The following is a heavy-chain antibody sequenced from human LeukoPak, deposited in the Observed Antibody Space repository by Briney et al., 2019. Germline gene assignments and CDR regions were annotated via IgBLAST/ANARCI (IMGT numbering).Heavy chain of an antibody. CDR2: IYYSGST. Sequence: SETLSLTCTVSGGSIFSSSYYWGWIRQPPGKGLEWFGSIYYSGSTYYNPCSKSRVSISVDTSKNQFSLKLSSVTAADTAVYYCARRHINSHLAFDYWGQGTLVTVSS. CDR3: ARRHINSHLAFDY. CDR1: GGSIFSSSYY. D-gene: IGHD2-21*01. V-gene: IGHV4-39*01. J-gene: IGHJ4*02.